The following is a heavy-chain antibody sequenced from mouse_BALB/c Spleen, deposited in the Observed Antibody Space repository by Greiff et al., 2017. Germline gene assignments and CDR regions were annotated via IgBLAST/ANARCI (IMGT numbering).Heavy chain of an antibody. D-gene: IGHD1-1*01. CDR1: GYTFTSYW. J-gene: IGHJ2*01. CDR3: AVAGHYYGSSRFDY. V-gene: IGHV1-7*01. CDR2: INPSTGYT. Sequence: QVQLKESGAELAKPGASVKMSCKASGYTFTSYWMHWVKQRPGQGLEWIGYINPSTGYTEYNQKFKDKATLTADKSSSTAYMQLSSLTSEDSAVYYCAVAGHYYGSSRFDYWGQGTTLTVSS.